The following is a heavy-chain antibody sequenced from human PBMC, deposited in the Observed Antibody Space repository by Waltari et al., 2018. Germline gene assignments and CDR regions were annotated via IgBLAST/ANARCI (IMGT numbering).Heavy chain of an antibody. CDR2: INTDGSST. Sequence: EVLLVGSGGGLVPPGGSLRVPWASSGFPFRNSWMDWVRQAPGKGLVWVSRINTDGSSTSYTDSVKGRFTVSRDNAKNTLYLQMNNLRAEDTGVYYCVGSTYPFESWGQGTPVTVSS. V-gene: IGHV3-74*01. CDR3: VGSTYPFES. J-gene: IGHJ4*02. D-gene: IGHD1-1*01. CDR1: GFPFRNSW.